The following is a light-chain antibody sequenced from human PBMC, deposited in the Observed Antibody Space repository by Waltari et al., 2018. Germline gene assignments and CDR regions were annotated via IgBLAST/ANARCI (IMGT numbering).Light chain of an antibody. Sequence: EIVLTQSPATLSLSPGERATLSCRASQSISGFVAWYQQKPGQAPRLLLYGSSDRATGIPARFSGSGSWTDFTLTISSLEPEDFAVYYCQQHENWPPWYTFGQGTKLEI. J-gene: IGKJ2*01. V-gene: IGKV3-11*01. CDR3: QQHENWPPWYT. CDR2: GSS. CDR1: QSISGF.